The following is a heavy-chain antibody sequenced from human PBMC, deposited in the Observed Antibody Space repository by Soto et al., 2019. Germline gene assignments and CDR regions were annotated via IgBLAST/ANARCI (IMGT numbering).Heavy chain of an antibody. CDR2: IIPIFGTA. CDR3: ASTGDSGSYYANFDS. CDR1: GGTFSSYA. V-gene: IGHV1-69*01. Sequence: QVQLVQSGAEVKKPGSSVKVSCKASGGTFSSYAISWVRQAPGQGLEWMGGIIPIFGTANYAQKFQGRVTITADESTSTAYMELRSMISEDTAVYYCASTGDSGSYYANFDSWGQGTLVTVSS. J-gene: IGHJ4*02. D-gene: IGHD1-26*01.